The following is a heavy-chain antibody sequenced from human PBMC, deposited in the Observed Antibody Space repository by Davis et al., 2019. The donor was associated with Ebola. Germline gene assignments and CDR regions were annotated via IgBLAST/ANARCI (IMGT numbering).Heavy chain of an antibody. V-gene: IGHV4-39*01. J-gene: IGHJ5*02. CDR1: GGSISRSSYY. Sequence: MPGGSLRLSCSVSGGSISRSSYYWGWIRQPPGKGLEWIGSIYYRGSTYYNPSLKSRVTISVDTSKNQFSLKLSSVTAADTAVYYCARGLVDWFDPWGQGTLVTVSS. CDR2: IYYRGST. CDR3: ARGLVDWFDP.